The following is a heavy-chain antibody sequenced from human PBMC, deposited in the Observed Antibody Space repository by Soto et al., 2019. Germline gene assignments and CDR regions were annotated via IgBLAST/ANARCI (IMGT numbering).Heavy chain of an antibody. CDR3: ASVLRYL. CDR1: GGSFSGYY. V-gene: IGHV4-34*01. CDR2: INDSGRT. Sequence: QVQLQQWGAGLLKPSETLSLTCAVYGGSFSGYYWSWIRQSPGKGLEWIGEINDSGRTNYNPSLTSRVTISGDTSKKQFSLNLRSVTAADTAVDYCASVLRYLWGQGTLVTVSS. J-gene: IGHJ4*02. D-gene: IGHD3-16*01.